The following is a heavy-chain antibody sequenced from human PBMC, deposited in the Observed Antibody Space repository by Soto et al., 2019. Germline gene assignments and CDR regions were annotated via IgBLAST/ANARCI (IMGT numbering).Heavy chain of an antibody. CDR2: IIPIFGTA. Sequence: QVQLVQSGAEVKKPGSSVKVSCKASGGTFSSYAISWVRQAPGQGLEWMGGIIPIFGTANYAQKCQGRVTITADESTSTAYMELSSLRSEDTAVYYWAREGCTNGVCYTNNWFDPWGQGTLVTVSS. CDR3: AREGCTNGVCYTNNWFDP. J-gene: IGHJ5*02. D-gene: IGHD2-8*01. CDR1: GGTFSSYA. V-gene: IGHV1-69*01.